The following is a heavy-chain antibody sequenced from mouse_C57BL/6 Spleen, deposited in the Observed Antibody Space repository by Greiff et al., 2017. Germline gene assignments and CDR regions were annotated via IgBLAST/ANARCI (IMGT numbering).Heavy chain of an antibody. CDR2: IDPSDSYT. CDR3: ARWDYGSSYDAMDY. V-gene: IGHV1-59*01. D-gene: IGHD1-1*01. J-gene: IGHJ4*01. CDR1: GYTFTSYW. Sequence: QVQLQQPGAELVRPGTSVKLSCKASGYTFTSYWMHWVKQRPGQGLEWIGVIDPSDSYTNYNQKFKGKATLTVDTSSSTAYMQLSSLTSEDSAVYYCARWDYGSSYDAMDYWGQETSVTVSS.